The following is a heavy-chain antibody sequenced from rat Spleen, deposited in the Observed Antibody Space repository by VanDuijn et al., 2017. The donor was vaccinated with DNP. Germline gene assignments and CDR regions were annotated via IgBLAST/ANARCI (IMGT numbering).Heavy chain of an antibody. CDR3: TRQRLNWFSY. CDR2: IRYDGGDT. Sequence: EVQLVESGGGLVQPGRSLKLSCPASGFTFSDYAMAWVRQAPTKGLEWVASIRYDGGDTFYRDSVKGRFTISRDNAKSSLYLQMNSLKSDDTATYYCTRQRLNWFSYWGQGTLVTVSS. J-gene: IGHJ3*01. V-gene: IGHV5S23*01. CDR1: GFTFSDYA.